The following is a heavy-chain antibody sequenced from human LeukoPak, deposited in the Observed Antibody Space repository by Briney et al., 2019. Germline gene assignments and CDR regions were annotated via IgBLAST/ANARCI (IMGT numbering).Heavy chain of an antibody. Sequence: PSETLSLTRAVYGGSFSGYYWSWIRQPPGKGLEWIGEINHSGSTNYNPSLKSRVTISVDTSKNQFSLKLTSVTAADTAVYYCASLTGTTDYYYYMDVWGKGTTVTVSS. D-gene: IGHD1-20*01. CDR1: GGSFSGYY. J-gene: IGHJ6*03. V-gene: IGHV4-34*01. CDR2: INHSGST. CDR3: ASLTGTTDYYYYMDV.